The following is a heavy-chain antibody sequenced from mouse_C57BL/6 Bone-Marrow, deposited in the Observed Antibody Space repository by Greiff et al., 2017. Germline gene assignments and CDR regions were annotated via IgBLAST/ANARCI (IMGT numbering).Heavy chain of an antibody. J-gene: IGHJ3*01. Sequence: VQLQQSVAELVRPGASVKLSCTASGFNIKNTYMHWVKQRPEQGLEWIGRIDPANGNTKYAPKFQGKATITADTSSNTAYLQLSSLTSEDTAIYYCAFYYDYEGGLFAYWGQGTLVTVSA. CDR3: AFYYDYEGGLFAY. CDR2: IDPANGNT. V-gene: IGHV14-3*01. CDR1: GFNIKNTY. D-gene: IGHD2-4*01.